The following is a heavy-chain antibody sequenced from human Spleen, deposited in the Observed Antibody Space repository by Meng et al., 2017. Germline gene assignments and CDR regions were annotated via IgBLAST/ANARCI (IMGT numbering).Heavy chain of an antibody. CDR2: ISGSGGST. V-gene: IGHV3-23*01. Sequence: GESLKISCAASGFTFSSYGMSWVRQAPGKGLQWVSSISGSGGSTYYADSVMGRFTLSRDNYRNTLFLQMDSLRDEDTAIYYCEKDYDVAVAGNDYWGQGTLVTVSS. CDR1: GFTFSSYG. D-gene: IGHD6-19*01. CDR3: EKDYDVAVAGNDY. J-gene: IGHJ4*02.